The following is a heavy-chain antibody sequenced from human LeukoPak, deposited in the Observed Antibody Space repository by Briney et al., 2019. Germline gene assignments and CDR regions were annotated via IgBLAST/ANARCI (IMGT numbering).Heavy chain of an antibody. CDR2: INPSGGST. J-gene: IGHJ5*02. CDR3: ARTYSNNDWFDP. D-gene: IGHD4-11*01. CDR1: GYTFTSYY. V-gene: IGHV1-46*01. Sequence: ASVKVSCKASGYTFTSYYMHWVRQAPGQGLEWMGIINPSGGSTSYAQKFQGSVTMTRDTSTSTVYMELSSLRSEDTAVYYRARTYSNNDWFDPWGQGTLVTVSS.